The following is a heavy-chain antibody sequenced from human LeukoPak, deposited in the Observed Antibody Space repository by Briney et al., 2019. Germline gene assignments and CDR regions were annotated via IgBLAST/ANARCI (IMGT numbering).Heavy chain of an antibody. J-gene: IGHJ4*02. CDR3: ARLIVEMATISLIDY. Sequence: GESLKISCKGSGYSFTSYWIGWVRQMPGKGLEWMGIIYPGDSDTRYSPSSQGQVTISADKSISTAYLQWSSLKASDTAMYYCARLIVEMATISLIDYWGQGTLVTVSS. D-gene: IGHD5-24*01. CDR2: IYPGDSDT. V-gene: IGHV5-51*01. CDR1: GYSFTSYW.